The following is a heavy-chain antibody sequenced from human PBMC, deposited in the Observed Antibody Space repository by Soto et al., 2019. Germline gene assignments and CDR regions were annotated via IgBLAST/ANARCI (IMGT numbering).Heavy chain of an antibody. J-gene: IGHJ5*02. CDR3: AKTYRYCNDISCTFDP. Sequence: PGGSLRLSCAASGFTFSNYGMSWVRQAPGKGLERVSTISPDGRTTYYANSVKGRFTVSRDNSENTLYLQMDGLRVEDTAVYYCAKTYRYCNDISCTFDPWGQGTLVTVSS. CDR1: GFTFSNYG. D-gene: IGHD2-2*01. CDR2: ISPDGRTT. V-gene: IGHV3-23*01.